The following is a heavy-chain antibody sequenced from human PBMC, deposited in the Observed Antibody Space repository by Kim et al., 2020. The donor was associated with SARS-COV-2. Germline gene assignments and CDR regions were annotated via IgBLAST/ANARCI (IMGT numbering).Heavy chain of an antibody. D-gene: IGHD2-2*01. J-gene: IGHJ6*02. Sequence: SLRLSCAASGFTFDDYAMHWVRQAPGKGLEWVSGISWNSGSIGYADSVKGRFTISRDNAKNSLYLQMNSLRAEDTALYYCAKDMGCSSTSCYRKYYYYYYGMDVWGQGTTVTVSS. V-gene: IGHV3-9*01. CDR2: ISWNSGSI. CDR1: GFTFDDYA. CDR3: AKDMGCSSTSCYRKYYYYYYGMDV.